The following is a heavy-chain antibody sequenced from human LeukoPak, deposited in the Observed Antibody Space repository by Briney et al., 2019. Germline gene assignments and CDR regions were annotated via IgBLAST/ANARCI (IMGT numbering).Heavy chain of an antibody. CDR2: IYYSGST. D-gene: IGHD3-10*01. CDR3: ARGAYYSSSGSYYPLDY. J-gene: IGHJ4*02. V-gene: IGHV4-61*05. CDR1: GGSISSSSYY. Sequence: SETLSLTCTVSGGSISSSSYYWGWIRQPPGKGLEWIGYIYYSGSTNYNPSLKSRVTISVDTSKNQFSLKLSSVTAADTAVYYCARGAYYSSSGSYYPLDYWGQGTLVTVSS.